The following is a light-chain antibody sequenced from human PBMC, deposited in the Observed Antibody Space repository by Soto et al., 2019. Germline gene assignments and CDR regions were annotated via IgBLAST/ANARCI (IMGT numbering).Light chain of an antibody. V-gene: IGLV2-14*01. CDR2: DVS. Sequence: QSVLTQPASVSGSTGQSITISCTGTSSDVGGYSYVSWYQQHPGKAPKLMIYDVSDRPSGVSNRFSGSKSGNTASLTISGLQAEDEADYYCSSYTSSSTLEVFGTGTKVTVL. CDR1: SSDVGGYSY. J-gene: IGLJ1*01. CDR3: SSYTSSSTLEV.